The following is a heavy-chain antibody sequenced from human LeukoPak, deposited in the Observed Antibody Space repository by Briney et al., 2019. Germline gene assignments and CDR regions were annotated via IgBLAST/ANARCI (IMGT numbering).Heavy chain of an antibody. V-gene: IGHV3-30*02. CDR2: IRYDGTNK. Sequence: GGSLRLSCAAPGFTFSNYGMHWVRQAPGKGLEWVAFIRYDGTNKYYADSVKGRFTISRDNSKNTLFLQMNSLRADDTAVYYCARVSDGYNIDWGQGTLVTVSS. D-gene: IGHD5-24*01. J-gene: IGHJ4*02. CDR3: ARVSDGYNID. CDR1: GFTFSNYG.